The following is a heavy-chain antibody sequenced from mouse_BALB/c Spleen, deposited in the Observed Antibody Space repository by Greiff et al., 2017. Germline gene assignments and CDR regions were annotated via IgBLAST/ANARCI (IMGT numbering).Heavy chain of an antibody. CDR3: ARDGYFGSSSWFAY. D-gene: IGHD1-1*01. CDR2: ISDGGSYT. Sequence: DVTLVESGGGLVKPGGSLKLSCAASGFTFSAYYMYWVRQTPEKGLEWVATISDGGSYTYYPDSVKGRFTTSRDNAKNNLYLQMSSLKSEDTAMYNCARDGYFGSSSWFAYWGQGTLVTVSA. CDR1: GFTFSAYY. J-gene: IGHJ3*01. V-gene: IGHV5-4*02.